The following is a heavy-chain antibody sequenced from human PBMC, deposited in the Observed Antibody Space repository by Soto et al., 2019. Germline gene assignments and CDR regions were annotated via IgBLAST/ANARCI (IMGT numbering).Heavy chain of an antibody. D-gene: IGHD4-4*01. CDR3: AKEGLGKDYSNYNYQGFDP. CDR1: GFTFSSYA. CDR2: ISGSGGST. V-gene: IGHV3-23*01. Sequence: EVQLLESGGGLVQPGGSLRLSCAASGFTFSSYAMSWVRQAPGKGLEWVSAISGSGGSTYYADSVKGRFTISRDNSKNTLYLQMNSLRAEDTAVYYCAKEGLGKDYSNYNYQGFDPWGQGTLVTVSS. J-gene: IGHJ5*02.